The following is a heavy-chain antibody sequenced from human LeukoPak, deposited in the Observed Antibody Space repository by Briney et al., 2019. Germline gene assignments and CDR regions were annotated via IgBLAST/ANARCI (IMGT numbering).Heavy chain of an antibody. CDR3: AKGVSFTVLSYFVY. J-gene: IGHJ4*02. V-gene: IGHV3-23*01. Sequence: GGSLRLSCAASGFTFSSYAMTWVRQAPGKGLEWVSATSVSGGSPFYADSVKGRFTISRDNFKNTLYLQLNSVRAEDTAVYYCAKGVSFTVLSYFVYWGQGTLVTVSS. CDR2: TSVSGGSP. CDR1: GFTFSSYA. D-gene: IGHD4/OR15-4a*01.